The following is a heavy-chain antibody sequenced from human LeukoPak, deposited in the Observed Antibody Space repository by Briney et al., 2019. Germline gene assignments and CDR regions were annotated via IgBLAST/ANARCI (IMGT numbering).Heavy chain of an antibody. Sequence: GGSLRLSCAASGFTFTNYAMSWVRQTPGKGLEWVSATVGSGPDRYHADSVKGRFTVSRDNSRNTLYLQMNSLRVEDTAVYYCTKAPLRSCTGAFCYPFDYWGQGTLVTVSS. CDR2: TVGSGPDR. J-gene: IGHJ4*02. CDR3: TKAPLRSCTGAFCYPFDY. D-gene: IGHD2-8*02. V-gene: IGHV3-23*01. CDR1: GFTFTNYA.